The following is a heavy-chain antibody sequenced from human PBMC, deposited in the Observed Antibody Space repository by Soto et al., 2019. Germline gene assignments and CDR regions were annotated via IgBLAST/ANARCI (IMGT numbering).Heavy chain of an antibody. CDR1: GGYTLTELS. J-gene: IGHJ4*02. CDR2: FDPEDGET. CDR3: ATAHLIRYGRDY. D-gene: IGHD3-9*01. Sequence: ASVKVSCKVSGGYTLTELSMHWVRQAPGKGLEWMGGFDPEDGETIYAQRFQGRVTMTEDTSSQTAYMELSSLRSEDTAVYYCATAHLIRYGRDYWGQGTLVTVSS. V-gene: IGHV1-24*01.